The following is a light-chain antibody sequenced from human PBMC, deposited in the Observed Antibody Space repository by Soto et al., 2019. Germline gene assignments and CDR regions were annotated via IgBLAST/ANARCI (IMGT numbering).Light chain of an antibody. CDR1: SSDVGGYNF. CDR2: DVT. V-gene: IGLV2-14*01. CDR3: SSYTSISTYV. Sequence: QSALTQPASVSGCPGQSITISCTGTSSDVGGYNFVAWYQQHPDKAPKLMIYDVTNRPSGVSIRFSGSKSGNTASLTISGLHAEDEADYSCSSYTSISTYVFGTGTKLTVL. J-gene: IGLJ1*01.